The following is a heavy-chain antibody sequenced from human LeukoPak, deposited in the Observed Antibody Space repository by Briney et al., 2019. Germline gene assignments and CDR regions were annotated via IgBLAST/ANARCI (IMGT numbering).Heavy chain of an antibody. CDR1: GFTVSSNY. J-gene: IGHJ4*02. CDR3: ARGLAAAGRRGVDY. D-gene: IGHD6-13*01. V-gene: IGHV3-66*02. Sequence: GGSLRLSWAASGFTVSSNYMSWVRQAPGKGLEWVSVIYSGGSTYYADSVKGRFTISRDNSKNTLYLQMNSLRAEDTAVYYCARGLAAAGRRGVDYWGQGTLVTVSS. CDR2: IYSGGST.